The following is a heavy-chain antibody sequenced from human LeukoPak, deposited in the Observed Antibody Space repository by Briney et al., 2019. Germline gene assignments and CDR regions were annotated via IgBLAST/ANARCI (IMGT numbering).Heavy chain of an antibody. Sequence: GASVKVSCKASGGTFSSYAIRWVRQAPGQGLEWMGGIIPIFGTANYAQKFQGRVTITTDESTSTAYMELSSLRSEDTAVYYCARGRYYDSSGYPDYWAREPWSPSPQ. CDR3: ARGRYYDSSGYPDY. J-gene: IGHJ4*02. V-gene: IGHV1-69*05. CDR1: GGTFSSYA. D-gene: IGHD3-22*01. CDR2: IIPIFGTA.